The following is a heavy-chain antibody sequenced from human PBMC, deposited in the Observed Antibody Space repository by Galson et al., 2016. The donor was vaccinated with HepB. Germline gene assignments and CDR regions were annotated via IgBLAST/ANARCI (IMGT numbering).Heavy chain of an antibody. Sequence: SLRLSCAASGFSFSSYGMHWVRQAPGKGLEWVTVIWYDGSNEYYADSVKGRFTISRDNSKNTLYLQMNSLRAEDTAVYYCARVMVDDYGDYEGFDYWGQGTLVTVSS. V-gene: IGHV3-33*01. D-gene: IGHD4-17*01. CDR3: ARVMVDDYGDYEGFDY. CDR2: IWYDGSNE. J-gene: IGHJ4*02. CDR1: GFSFSSYG.